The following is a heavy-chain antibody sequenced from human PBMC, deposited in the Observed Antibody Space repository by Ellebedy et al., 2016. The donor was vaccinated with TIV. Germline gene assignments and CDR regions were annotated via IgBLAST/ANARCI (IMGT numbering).Heavy chain of an antibody. V-gene: IGHV1-18*01. CDR1: GGTFSSYG. CDR3: ATLADDPFDY. CDR2: ISAYNGNT. Sequence: ASVKVSXXASGGTFSSYGISWVRQAPGQGLEWMGWISAYNGNTNYAQKLQGRVTMTTDTSTSTAYMELRSLRSDDTAVYYCATLADDPFDYWGQGTLVTVSS. D-gene: IGHD3-3*01. J-gene: IGHJ4*02.